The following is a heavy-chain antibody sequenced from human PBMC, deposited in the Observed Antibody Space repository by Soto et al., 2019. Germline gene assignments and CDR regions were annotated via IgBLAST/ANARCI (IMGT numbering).Heavy chain of an antibody. Sequence: GGSLRLSCAASGFTFDDYAMHWVRQAPGKGLEWVSGISWNSGTIGYADSVKGRLTISRDNAKNSLYLQMNSLRVEDTALYYCAKAGAVAGTSGYYYGMDVWGQGTPVTVSS. D-gene: IGHD6-19*01. J-gene: IGHJ6*02. CDR2: ISWNSGTI. CDR1: GFTFDDYA. V-gene: IGHV3-9*01. CDR3: AKAGAVAGTSGYYYGMDV.